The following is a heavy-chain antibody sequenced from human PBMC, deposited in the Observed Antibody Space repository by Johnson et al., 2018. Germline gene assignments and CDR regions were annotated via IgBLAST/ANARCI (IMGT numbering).Heavy chain of an antibody. CDR3: FRGGTRAV. V-gene: IGHV3-13*01. J-gene: IGHJ3*01. CDR2: IGVDGDT. CDR1: GFTFSNHD. D-gene: IGHD6-25*01. Sequence: VQLVESGGGLVQPGRSLRLSCEASGFTFSNHDMHWVRQATGKGLEWVSTIGVDGDTYYPGSVKGRFTISRENAENSVYLEMNSLRVADTAVYYCFRGGTRAVCGQGTMVTVSS.